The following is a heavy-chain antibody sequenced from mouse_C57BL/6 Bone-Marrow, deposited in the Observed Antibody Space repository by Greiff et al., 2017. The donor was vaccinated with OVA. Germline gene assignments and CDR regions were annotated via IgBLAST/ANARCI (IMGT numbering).Heavy chain of an antibody. D-gene: IGHD1-1*01. Sequence: EVQRVESGPELVKPGASVKIPCKASGYTFTDYNMDWVKQSHGKSLEWIGDINPNNGGTIYNQKFKGKATLTVDKSSSTAYMELRSLTSEDTAVYYCARGGILYCGSSYLWYCDVWGTGTTVTVSS. J-gene: IGHJ1*03. V-gene: IGHV1-18*01. CDR1: GYTFTDYN. CDR3: ARGGILYCGSSYLWYCDV. CDR2: INPNNGGT.